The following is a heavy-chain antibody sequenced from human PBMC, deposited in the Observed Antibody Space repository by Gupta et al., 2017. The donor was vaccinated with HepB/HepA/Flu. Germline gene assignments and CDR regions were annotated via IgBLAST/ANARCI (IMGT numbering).Heavy chain of an antibody. CDR2: INAGNGNT. CDR3: ARGDGSGSYPY. V-gene: IGHV1-3*01. CDR1: GYTFTTYH. D-gene: IGHD3-10*01. Sequence: QVQLVQSAAEVKKPGASVKVSCKASGYTFTTYHIHWFRQAPGQRLEWMGWINAGNGNTKYSQKFQGRVTITRDTSASTSYMELSSLSSEDTAVYYCARGDGSGSYPYWGQGTRVTVSS. J-gene: IGHJ4*02.